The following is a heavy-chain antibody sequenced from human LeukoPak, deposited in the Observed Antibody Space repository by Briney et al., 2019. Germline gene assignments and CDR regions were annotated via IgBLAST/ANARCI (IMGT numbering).Heavy chain of an antibody. CDR1: GFIFSNYW. D-gene: IGHD3-3*01. J-gene: IGHJ4*02. CDR2: IRGDGSER. CDR3: VREGPPQGRPWSGWYPFDF. Sequence: GSLRLSCAASGFIFSNYWMSWVRQTPGKGLEWVANIRGDGSERFYVGYLKGRFTISRDNAKNSLYLQMNSLRVDDTAVYYCVREGPPQGRPWSGWYPFDFWGQGILVTVSS. V-gene: IGHV3-7*01.